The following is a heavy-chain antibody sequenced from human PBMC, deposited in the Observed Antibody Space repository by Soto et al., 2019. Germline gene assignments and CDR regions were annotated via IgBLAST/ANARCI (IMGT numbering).Heavy chain of an antibody. CDR3: AKPPHPFTHPTIDY. J-gene: IGHJ4*02. D-gene: IGHD4-17*01. CDR2: ISYDGSNK. V-gene: IGHV3-30*18. CDR1: GFTFSSYG. Sequence: PGGSLRLSCAASGFTFSSYGMHWVRQAPGKGLEWVAVISYDGSNKYYADSVKGRFTISRDNSKNTLYLQMNSLRAEDTAVYYCAKPPHPFTHPTIDYWGQGTLVTVSS.